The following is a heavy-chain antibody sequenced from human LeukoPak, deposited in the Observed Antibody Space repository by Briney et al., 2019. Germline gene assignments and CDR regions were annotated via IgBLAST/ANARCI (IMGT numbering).Heavy chain of an antibody. CDR2: TYYSGST. Sequence: SETLSLTCTVSGGSISSSGYYWGWIRQPPGKGLEWIASTYYSGSTYYNPSLKSRVTISVDTSKNQLSLKLSSLTAADTAVYYCARHEYSGSYYGLSWFDPWGQGTLVTVSS. CDR1: GGSISSSGYY. V-gene: IGHV4-39*01. CDR3: ARHEYSGSYYGLSWFDP. J-gene: IGHJ5*02. D-gene: IGHD1-26*01.